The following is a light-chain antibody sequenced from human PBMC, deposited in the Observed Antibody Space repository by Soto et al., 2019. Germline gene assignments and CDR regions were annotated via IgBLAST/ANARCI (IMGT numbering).Light chain of an antibody. CDR1: QSVSSSY. CDR2: DTS. V-gene: IGKV3-15*01. Sequence: EIVLTQSPGTPSLSPGERATLSCRASQSVSSSYLAWYQHRPGQAPRLLIYDTSARAAGIPARFSGSGSATEFTLTISSLQSEDFALYYCQHTLKWPPTFGQGTKVDIK. J-gene: IGKJ1*01. CDR3: QHTLKWPPT.